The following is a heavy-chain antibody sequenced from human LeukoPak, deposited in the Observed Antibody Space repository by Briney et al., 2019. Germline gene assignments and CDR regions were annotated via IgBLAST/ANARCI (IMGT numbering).Heavy chain of an antibody. V-gene: IGHV1-18*01. D-gene: IGHD5-18*01. Sequence: ASVKVSCKASGYTFTSYGISWVRQAPGQGLEWMGWISAYNGNTNYAQKLQGRVTMTTDTSTSTAYMELRSLRSDDTAVYCCARDMGDTAMVNNWFDPWGQGTLVTVSS. CDR2: ISAYNGNT. CDR3: ARDMGDTAMVNNWFDP. CDR1: GYTFTSYG. J-gene: IGHJ5*02.